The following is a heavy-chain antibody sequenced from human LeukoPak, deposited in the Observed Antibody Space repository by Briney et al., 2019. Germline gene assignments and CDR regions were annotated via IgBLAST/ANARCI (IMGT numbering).Heavy chain of an antibody. CDR1: GDSVSSNSAA. D-gene: IGHD3-10*01. CDR3: AREGLLWFGELFSFDY. V-gene: IGHV6-1*01. CDR2: TYYRSKWYN. Sequence: SQTLSLTCAISGDSVSSNSAAWNWIRQSPSRGLEWLGRTYYRSKWYNDYAVSVKSRITINPDTSKNQFSLQLNSVTPEDTAVYYCAREGLLWFGELFSFDYWGQGTLVTVSS. J-gene: IGHJ4*02.